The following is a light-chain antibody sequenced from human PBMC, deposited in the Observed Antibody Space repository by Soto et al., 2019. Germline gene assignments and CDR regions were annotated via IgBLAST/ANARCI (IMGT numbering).Light chain of an antibody. J-gene: IGKJ2*01. Sequence: EIVLTQSPATLSLPPGERVTLSCRASQSASSSYFAWYHQKPGQPPSLLIYGASNRATGVPDRFSGSGSGTDFTLTITGLEPEDSGLFYCQQYGVSPFTFGQGTKLEI. CDR1: QSASSSY. CDR2: GAS. V-gene: IGKV3-20*01. CDR3: QQYGVSPFT.